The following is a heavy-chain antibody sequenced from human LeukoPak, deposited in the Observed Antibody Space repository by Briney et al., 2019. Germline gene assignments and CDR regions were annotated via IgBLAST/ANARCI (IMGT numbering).Heavy chain of an antibody. Sequence: GGSLRLSCAASGFTFNIYAMSWVRQAPGKGLEWVSTIRGSDGYTYYADSVKGRFTISRDNSKNTLYLQMNSLRAEDTAVYYCAKEGDAYGDYPGYWGQGTLVTVSS. CDR1: GFTFNIYA. CDR3: AKEGDAYGDYPGY. J-gene: IGHJ4*02. V-gene: IGHV3-23*01. CDR2: IRGSDGYT. D-gene: IGHD4-17*01.